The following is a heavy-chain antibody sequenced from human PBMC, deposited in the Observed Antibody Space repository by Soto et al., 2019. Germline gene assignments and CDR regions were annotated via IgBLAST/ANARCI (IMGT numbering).Heavy chain of an antibody. CDR3: ARGRAVEDFAY. J-gene: IGHJ4*02. Sequence: QVQLQQWGAGLLKPSETLSLTCAVYGVCFSGYYWSWIRQPPGKGLEWIGEINHSGSTNYNPSLKSRVTISVDTSKNQFSLKLSSVTAAETAVYYCARGRAVEDFAYWGQGPLVTVSS. D-gene: IGHD6-19*01. CDR2: INHSGST. CDR1: GVCFSGYY. V-gene: IGHV4-34*01.